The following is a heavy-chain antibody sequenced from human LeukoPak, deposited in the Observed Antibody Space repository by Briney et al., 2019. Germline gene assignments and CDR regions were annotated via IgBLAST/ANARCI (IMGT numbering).Heavy chain of an antibody. D-gene: IGHD1-26*01. J-gene: IGHJ4*02. V-gene: IGHV3-15*01. CDR2: IKSKTDGGTT. Sequence: PGGSLRLSCSASGFTFTNACMSWVRQAPGKGLEWVGRIKSKTDGGTTDYAAPVKGRFSISRDDSKNTLYLQMNSLKSEDTAVYYCQGGRFWGQGTVVTVFS. CDR3: QGGRF. CDR1: GFTFTNAC.